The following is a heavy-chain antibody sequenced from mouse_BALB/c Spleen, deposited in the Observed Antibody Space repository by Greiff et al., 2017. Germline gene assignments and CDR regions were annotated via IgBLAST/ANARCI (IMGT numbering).Heavy chain of an antibody. V-gene: IGHV5-17*02. J-gene: IGHJ3*01. Sequence: EVKLVESGGGLVQPGGSRKLSCAASGFTFSSFGMHWVRQAPEKGLEWVAYISSGSSTIYYADTVKGRFTISRDNPKNTLFLQMTSLRSEDTAMYYCARDSSGYFAYWGQGTLVTVSA. D-gene: IGHD3-2*01. CDR3: ARDSSGYFAY. CDR2: ISSGSSTI. CDR1: GFTFSSFG.